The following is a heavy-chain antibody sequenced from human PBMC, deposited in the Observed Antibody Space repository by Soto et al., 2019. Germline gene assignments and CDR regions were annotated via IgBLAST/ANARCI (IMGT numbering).Heavy chain of an antibody. CDR1: GYTFTGYY. CDR2: INPNSGGT. D-gene: IGHD3-9*01. V-gene: IGHV1-2*02. CDR3: ARSGKGAYYDILTGTAYFDY. J-gene: IGHJ4*02. Sequence: ASVKVSCKASGYTFTGYYMHWVRQAPGQGLEWMGWINPNSGGTNYAQKLQGRVTMTTDTSTSTAYMELRSLRSDDTAVYYCARSGKGAYYDILTGTAYFDYWGQRTLVTVSS.